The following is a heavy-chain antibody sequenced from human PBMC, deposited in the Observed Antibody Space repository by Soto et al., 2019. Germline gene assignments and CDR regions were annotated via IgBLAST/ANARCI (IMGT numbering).Heavy chain of an antibody. Sequence: DSVKGSCKASGYSFTNSDISWVRQAPGQGLEWMGWISPYNGDTNYAQKLQGRVTMTTDTSTSTAYMELRSLRSDDTAVYYCARYCSSTSCAHYFDYWRQATLFSVS. V-gene: IGHV1-18*01. CDR3: ARYCSSTSCAHYFDY. D-gene: IGHD2-2*01. CDR1: GYSFTNSD. J-gene: IGHJ4*02. CDR2: ISPYNGDT.